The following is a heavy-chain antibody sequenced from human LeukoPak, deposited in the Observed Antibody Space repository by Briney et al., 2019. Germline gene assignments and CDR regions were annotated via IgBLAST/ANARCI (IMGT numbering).Heavy chain of an antibody. J-gene: IGHJ6*02. CDR1: GGSISSSSYY. Sequence: SETLSLTCTVSGGSISSSSYYWGWIRQLPGKGLEWIGSIYYSGSTYYNPSLKSRVTISVDTSKNQFSLKLSSVTAADTAVYYCARHPLTPYGLDVWGQGTTVTVSS. V-gene: IGHV4-39*01. CDR2: IYYSGST. CDR3: ARHPLTPYGLDV.